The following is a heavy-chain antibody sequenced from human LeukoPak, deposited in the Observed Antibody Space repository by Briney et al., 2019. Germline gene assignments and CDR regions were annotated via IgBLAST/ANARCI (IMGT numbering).Heavy chain of an antibody. Sequence: PGGSLRLSCVASGFTFSSDRMNWVRQAPGKGLEWVSTIYSGGDMIYSADSVKGRFSISRDSSKNALYLQMNSLRAEDTAVYYCARDKNWFDPWGQGTLVTVSS. V-gene: IGHV3-21*01. CDR1: GFTFSSDR. CDR3: ARDKNWFDP. J-gene: IGHJ5*02. CDR2: IYSGGDMI.